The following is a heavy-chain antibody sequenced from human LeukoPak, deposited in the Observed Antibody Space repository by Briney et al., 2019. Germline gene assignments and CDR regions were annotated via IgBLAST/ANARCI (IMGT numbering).Heavy chain of an antibody. D-gene: IGHD6-19*01. V-gene: IGHV3-33*01. CDR3: AREGLVAGQTGIDY. CDR1: GYAFSTYA. CDR2: IWHDGSNQ. J-gene: IGHJ4*02. Sequence: GGSLRLSCAASGYAFSTYAMHWVRQAPGMGLEWVAVIWHDGSNQYYADSVRGRFTISRDNSKNTLPLQMNSLRAEDAAVYYCAREGLVAGQTGIDYWGQGTLVTVSS.